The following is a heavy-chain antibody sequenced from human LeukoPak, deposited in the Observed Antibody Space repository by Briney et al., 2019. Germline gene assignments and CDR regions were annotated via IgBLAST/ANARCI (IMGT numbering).Heavy chain of an antibody. D-gene: IGHD3-22*01. J-gene: IGHJ6*03. CDR2: ISWNSGSI. CDR1: GFTFDDYA. Sequence: GGSQRLSCAASGFTFDDYAMHWVRQAPGKGLEWVSGISWNSGSIGYADSVKGRFTISRDNAKNSLYLQMNSLRAEDTALYYCAKDNARYYYDSSGYYSGYYYMDVWGKGTTVTVS. V-gene: IGHV3-9*01. CDR3: AKDNARYYYDSSGYYSGYYYMDV.